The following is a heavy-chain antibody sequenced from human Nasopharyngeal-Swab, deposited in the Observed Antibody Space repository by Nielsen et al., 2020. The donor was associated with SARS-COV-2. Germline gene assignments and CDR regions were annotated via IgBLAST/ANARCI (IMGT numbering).Heavy chain of an antibody. V-gene: IGHV3-23*01. CDR2: ISGSGGST. CDR3: AKDGKGTGPLYY. Sequence: GGSLRLPCAASGFTSSSYAMSWVRQAPGKGLEWVSAISGSGGSTYYADSVKGRFTISRDNSKNTLYLQMNSLRAEDTAVYYCAKDGKGTGPLYYWGQGTLVTVSS. CDR1: GFTSSSYA. D-gene: IGHD2-8*02. J-gene: IGHJ4*02.